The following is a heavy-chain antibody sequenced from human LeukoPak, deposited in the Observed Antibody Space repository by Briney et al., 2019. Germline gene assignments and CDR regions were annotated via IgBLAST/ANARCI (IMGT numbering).Heavy chain of an antibody. J-gene: IGHJ6*02. D-gene: IGHD1-1*01. CDR1: GFTFSSYA. Sequence: PGGSLRLSCAASGFTFSSYAMSWVRQAPGKGLEWVANIKQDGSEKYYVDSVKGRFTISRDNAKNSLYLQMNSLRAEDTAVYYCARDNWNDVGYYYGMDVWGQGTTVTVSS. CDR2: IKQDGSEK. CDR3: ARDNWNDVGYYYGMDV. V-gene: IGHV3-7*01.